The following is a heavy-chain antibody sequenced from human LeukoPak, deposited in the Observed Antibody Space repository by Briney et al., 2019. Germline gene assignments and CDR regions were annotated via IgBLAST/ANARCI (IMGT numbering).Heavy chain of an antibody. CDR1: GYSISSGYY. CDR3: ARHYSRRITIFGVVNFDY. J-gene: IGHJ4*02. V-gene: IGHV4-38-2*01. D-gene: IGHD3-3*01. Sequence: KPSETLSLTCAVSGYSISSGYYWGWIRQPPGKGLGWIGIIYNSGSTNYDPPLESRVTISVDTSKNQFSLKLSSVTAADTAVYYCARHYSRRITIFGVVNFDYWGQGTLVTVSS. CDR2: IYNSGST.